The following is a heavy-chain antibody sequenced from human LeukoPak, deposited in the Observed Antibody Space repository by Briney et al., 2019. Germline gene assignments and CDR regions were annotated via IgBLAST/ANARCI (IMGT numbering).Heavy chain of an antibody. CDR3: AREWDFDSSGFYYYY. V-gene: IGHV1-69*13. CDR1: GGIFSNYA. J-gene: IGHJ4*02. D-gene: IGHD3-22*01. CDR2: IIPILGTA. Sequence: SVKVSCKASGGIFSNYAISWVQQAPGQGLEWMGGIIPILGTANYAQRFQGRVTITADESTRTAYMELSSLRSEDTAVYYCAREWDFDSSGFYYYYWGQGTLVTVSS.